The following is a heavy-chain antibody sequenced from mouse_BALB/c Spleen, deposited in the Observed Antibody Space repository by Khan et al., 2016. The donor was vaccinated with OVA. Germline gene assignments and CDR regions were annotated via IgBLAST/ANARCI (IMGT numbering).Heavy chain of an antibody. CDR2: INPGNGYT. CDR3: VRDGAYHRSDGWFAY. J-gene: IGHJ3*01. Sequence: VQLQQSGAELARPGASVKMSCKASGYTFTSYTIHWIKLRPGQGLEWIGFINPGNGYTNYNQKFKDKAKLTADKSSNTVYMQLSSLTSDDSAVYNCVRDGAYHRSDGWFAYWGQGTLVTVSA. V-gene: IGHV1-4*01. D-gene: IGHD2-14*01. CDR1: GYTFTSYT.